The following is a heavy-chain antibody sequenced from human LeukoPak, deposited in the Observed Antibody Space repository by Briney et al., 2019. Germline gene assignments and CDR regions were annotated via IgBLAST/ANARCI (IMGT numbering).Heavy chain of an antibody. D-gene: IGHD2-8*01. CDR2: INSDGSST. J-gene: IGHJ5*02. Sequence: GGSLRLSCAASGFTFSSYWMHWVRQAPGKGLVWVSRINSDGSSTSYADSVKGRLTISRDNAKNTLYLQMNSLRAEDTAVYYCARDRHQYVDWFDPWGQGTLVTVSS. CDR3: ARDRHQYVDWFDP. V-gene: IGHV3-74*01. CDR1: GFTFSSYW.